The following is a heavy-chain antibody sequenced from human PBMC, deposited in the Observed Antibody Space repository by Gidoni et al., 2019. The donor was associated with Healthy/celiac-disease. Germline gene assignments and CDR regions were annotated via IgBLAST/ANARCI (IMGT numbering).Heavy chain of an antibody. V-gene: IGHV4-59*01. CDR2: LYYSGST. CDR3: ARVGDYYDSSGSRPFDY. Sequence: QVQLQESGPGLVKPSETRSLTCTVSGGSISSYYWSWIRQPPGKGLEWIGYLYYSGSTNYNPSLKSRVTISVDTSKNQFSLKLSSVTAADTAVYYCARVGDYYDSSGSRPFDYWGQGTLVTVSS. D-gene: IGHD3-22*01. CDR1: GGSISSYY. J-gene: IGHJ4*02.